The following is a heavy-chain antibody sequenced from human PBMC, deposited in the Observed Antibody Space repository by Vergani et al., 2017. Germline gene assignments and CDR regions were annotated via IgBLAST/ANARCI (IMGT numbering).Heavy chain of an antibody. CDR1: GFTLSNYD. CDR2: IQFDGSKQ. CDR3: AKHFRGWGIDY. D-gene: IGHD3-16*01. Sequence: QVQLVESGGGVVQRGGSLRLSCATSGFTLSNYDMQWIRQGPGKGLEFVAFIQFDGSKQYYADSVKGRFTLSRDFSKTTLYLQMNILRTDDTATYYCAKHFRGWGIDYWGQGTQVIVSS. J-gene: IGHJ4*02. V-gene: IGHV3-30*02.